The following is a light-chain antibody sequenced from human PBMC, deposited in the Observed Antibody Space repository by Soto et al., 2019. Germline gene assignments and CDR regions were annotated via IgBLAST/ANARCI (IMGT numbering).Light chain of an antibody. J-gene: IGLJ3*02. V-gene: IGLV2-11*01. CDR3: CSCAGRQRL. CDR2: DVI. Sequence: QSVLTQPRSVSGSPGQSVTISCTGSSSDVGNYKYVSWYQQQPDKARKLILYDVIQPPSGVPDRFSGSKSGNTASLTISGLQPEDEAEYYCCSCAGRQRLFGGGTKLTVL. CDR1: SSDVGNYKY.